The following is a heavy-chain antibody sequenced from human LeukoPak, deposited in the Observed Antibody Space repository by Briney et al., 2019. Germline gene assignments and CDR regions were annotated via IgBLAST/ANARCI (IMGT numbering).Heavy chain of an antibody. CDR2: ISSAGGNA. D-gene: IGHD3-3*01. Sequence: PGGSLRLSCAASGFTFSSYAMSWVRQAPGKGLQWVSGISSAGGNAFYADSVKGRFTISRDNSKSTLYLQMNSLRADDTAVYYCAKIYYDFWSGYPYYFDHWGQGTLVTVSS. V-gene: IGHV3-23*01. CDR1: GFTFSSYA. CDR3: AKIYYDFWSGYPYYFDH. J-gene: IGHJ4*02.